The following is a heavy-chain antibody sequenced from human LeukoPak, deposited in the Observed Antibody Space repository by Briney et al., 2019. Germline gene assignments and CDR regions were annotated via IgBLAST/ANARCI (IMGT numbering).Heavy chain of an antibody. CDR3: ARNWNAPYFDY. CDR1: GYTFTGYY. D-gene: IGHD1-1*01. CDR2: INPGSGGT. V-gene: IGHV1-2*02. J-gene: IGHJ4*02. Sequence: GASVKVSCKASGYTFTGYYIHWVRQAPGQGLEWMGWINPGSGGTNYAQKFQGRVTMTRDTSISTAYMEMSRLRSDDTAVYYCARNWNAPYFDYWGQGTLATVSS.